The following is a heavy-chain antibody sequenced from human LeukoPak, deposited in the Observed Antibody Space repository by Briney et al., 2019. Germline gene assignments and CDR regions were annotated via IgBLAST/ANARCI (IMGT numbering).Heavy chain of an antibody. V-gene: IGHV3-30*03. CDR2: ISYDGSDK. J-gene: IGHJ4*02. CDR1: GFTFSSYD. Sequence: GRSLRLSCPASGFTFSSYDMHWVRQAPAQGLEWVALISYDGSDKYYTDSVTGRFTISRDNSKNTLFPQMNSLRAEDTAVYYCARRGDCNIGTCYYFDYWGQGTQVTASS. CDR3: ARRGDCNIGTCYYFDY. D-gene: IGHD2/OR15-2a*01.